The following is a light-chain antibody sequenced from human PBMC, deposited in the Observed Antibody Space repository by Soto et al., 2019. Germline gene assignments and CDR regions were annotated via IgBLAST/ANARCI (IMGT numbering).Light chain of an antibody. CDR2: GAS. Sequence: EIVMTQSPATLSVSPGERVTLSCRASQTISSNLAWYQQKPGQAPRLLIFGASTRAADIPDRFTGSGFGTEFTLTISGLQSGDCAVYFCQHYNDWPTFGQGTRVEVK. V-gene: IGKV3-15*01. J-gene: IGKJ1*01. CDR3: QHYNDWPT. CDR1: QTISSN.